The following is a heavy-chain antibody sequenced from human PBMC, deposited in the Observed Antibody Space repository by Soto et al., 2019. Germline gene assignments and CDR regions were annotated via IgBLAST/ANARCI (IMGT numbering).Heavy chain of an antibody. CDR1: GGTFSDLA. J-gene: IGHJ6*02. CDR2: INPNSGGT. CDR3: AKDRGAMTFLRYGMDV. Sequence: ASVKVSCKASGGTFSDLAFSWVRQAPGQGPEWMGWINPNSGGTNYAQKFQGWVTMTRDTSISTAYMELSRLRSDDTAVYYCAKDRGAMTFLRYGMDVWGQGTTVTVSS. V-gene: IGHV1-2*04. D-gene: IGHD2-2*01.